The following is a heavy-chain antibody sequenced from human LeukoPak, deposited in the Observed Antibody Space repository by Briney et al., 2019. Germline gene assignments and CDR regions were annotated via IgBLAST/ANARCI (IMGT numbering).Heavy chain of an antibody. V-gene: IGHV3-30*03. J-gene: IGHJ4*02. CDR2: ISYDGSNK. D-gene: IGHD4-23*01. CDR3: ARAVTTTVVAQYYFDY. Sequence: PGGSLRLSCAASGFTFSSYGMHWVRQAPGKGLEWVAVISYDGSNKYYADSVKGRFTISRDNARNSLYLQMNSLRAEDTAVYYCARAVTTTVVAQYYFDYWGQGTLVTVSS. CDR1: GFTFSSYG.